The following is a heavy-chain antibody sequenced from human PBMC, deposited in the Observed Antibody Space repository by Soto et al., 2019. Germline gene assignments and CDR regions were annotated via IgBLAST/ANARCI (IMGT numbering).Heavy chain of an antibody. CDR3: ARDLGTPSIAARIHWFDP. Sequence: SVKVSCKASGGTFSSYAISWVRQAPGQGLEWMGGIIPIFGTANYAQKFQGRVTITADESTSTAYMELSSLRSEDTAVYYCARDLGTPSIAARIHWFDPWGQGTLVTVSS. CDR2: IIPIFGTA. CDR1: GGTFSSYA. V-gene: IGHV1-69*13. J-gene: IGHJ5*02. D-gene: IGHD6-6*01.